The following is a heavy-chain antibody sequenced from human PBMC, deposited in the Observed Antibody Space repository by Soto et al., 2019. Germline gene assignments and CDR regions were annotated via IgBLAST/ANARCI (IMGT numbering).Heavy chain of an antibody. CDR2: MKEDGTEI. CDR3: ARDESEVTGAFDI. V-gene: IGHV3-7*01. D-gene: IGHD2-8*02. J-gene: IGHJ3*02. Sequence: GGSLRLSCAASGFAFSNSWMSWVRQAPGKGLEWVANMKEDGTEIWYMESVKGRFTISRDNAKNFLYLQMNSLRAEDTAVYYCARDESEVTGAFDIWGQGTMVTVSS. CDR1: GFAFSNSW.